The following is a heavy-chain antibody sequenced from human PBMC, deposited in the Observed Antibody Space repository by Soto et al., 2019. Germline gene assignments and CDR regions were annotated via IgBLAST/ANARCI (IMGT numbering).Heavy chain of an antibody. CDR2: INHSGST. CDR3: ERASLGYCSGGSCYSGGRQGGRYFDY. J-gene: IGHJ4*02. Sequence: QVQLQQWGAGLLKPSETLSLTCAVYGGSFSGYYWSWIRQPPGKGLEWIGEINHSGSTNYNPSLKSRVTIQVDTSKNQCSLKLSSVTAADTAVYYCERASLGYCSGGSCYSGGRQGGRYFDYWGQGTLVTVSS. CDR1: GGSFSGYY. D-gene: IGHD2-15*01. V-gene: IGHV4-34*01.